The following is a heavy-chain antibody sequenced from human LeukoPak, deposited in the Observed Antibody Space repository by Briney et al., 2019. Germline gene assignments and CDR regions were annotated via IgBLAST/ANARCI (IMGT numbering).Heavy chain of an antibody. CDR1: GGSISSYY. D-gene: IGHD2-2*01. CDR3: AREGYCSSTSCYFPGNAFDI. CDR2: IYYSGST. J-gene: IGHJ3*02. V-gene: IGHV4-59*01. Sequence: SETLSLTCTVSGGSISSYYWSWIRQPPGKGLEWIGYIYYSGSTNYNPSLKSRVTISVDTSKNQFSLKLSSVTAADTAVYYCAREGYCSSTSCYFPGNAFDIWGQGTMVTVSS.